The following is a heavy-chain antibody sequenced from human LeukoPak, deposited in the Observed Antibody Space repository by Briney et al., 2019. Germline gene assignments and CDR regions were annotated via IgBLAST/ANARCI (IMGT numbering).Heavy chain of an antibody. D-gene: IGHD6-19*01. CDR3: ARGVALSSGRSYFDY. V-gene: IGHV3-21*01. J-gene: IGHJ4*02. CDR1: GFTFSSYS. Sequence: GGSLRLSCAASGFTFSSYSMNWVRQAPGKGLEWVSSISSSSYIYYADSVKGRFTISRDNAKNSLCLQMNSLRAEDTAVYYCARGVALSSGRSYFDYWGQGTLVTVSS. CDR2: ISSSSYI.